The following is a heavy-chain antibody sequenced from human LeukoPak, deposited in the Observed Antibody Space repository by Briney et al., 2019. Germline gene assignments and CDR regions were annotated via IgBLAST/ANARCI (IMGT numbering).Heavy chain of an antibody. CDR3: ARVSHYYGSGSLSY. Sequence: ASVKVSCKASGYTFTSYAMHWVRQAPGQRLEWMGWINAGNGNTKYSQKFQGRVTITRDTSASIAYMELSSLRSEDTAVYYCARVSHYYGSGSLSYWGQGTLVTVSS. J-gene: IGHJ4*02. V-gene: IGHV1-3*01. CDR2: INAGNGNT. CDR1: GYTFTSYA. D-gene: IGHD3-10*01.